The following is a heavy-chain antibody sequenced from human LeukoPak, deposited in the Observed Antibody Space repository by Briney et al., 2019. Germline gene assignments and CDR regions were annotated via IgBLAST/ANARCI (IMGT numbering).Heavy chain of an antibody. CDR1: GGSISSSSYY. V-gene: IGHV4-39*01. Sequence: PSETLSLTCTVSGGSISSSSYYWGWIRQPPGKGLEWIGSIYYSGSTYYNPSLKSRVTISVDTSKNQFSLKLSSVTAADTAVYYCARTGQMDYYYYYGMDVWGQGTTVTVSS. CDR2: IYYSGST. CDR3: ARTGQMDYYYYYGMDV. D-gene: IGHD3-9*01. J-gene: IGHJ6*02.